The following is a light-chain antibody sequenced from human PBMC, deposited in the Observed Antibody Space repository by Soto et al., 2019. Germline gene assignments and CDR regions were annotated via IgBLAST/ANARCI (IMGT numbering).Light chain of an antibody. CDR1: QSFSGNY. V-gene: IGKV3-20*01. CDR2: GSY. J-gene: IGKJ1*01. Sequence: GLSQSPGTLSLSPGERVTLSCRASQSFSGNYLTWYQHKPGQAPRLLIYGSYHRATGIPDRFSGSGSGTDFSLTITRLEHEDFVVYYCQQYGDSLSITFGQGTKV. CDR3: QQYGDSLSIT.